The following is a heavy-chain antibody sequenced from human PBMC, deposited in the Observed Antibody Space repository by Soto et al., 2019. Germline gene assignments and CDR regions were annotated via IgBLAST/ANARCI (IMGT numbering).Heavy chain of an antibody. CDR3: ARHGFYGDYSSNYFDP. Sequence: PGESLKISCKTSGYTFTTYWIALVRQMPGKGLEYMGIIYPSDSQTRYSPSFQGQVTISADTSISTAYLQWSSLKASDTAIYYCARHGFYGDYSSNYFDPWGQGTLVTVSS. CDR2: IYPSDSQT. D-gene: IGHD4-17*01. V-gene: IGHV5-51*01. CDR1: GYTFTTYW. J-gene: IGHJ5*02.